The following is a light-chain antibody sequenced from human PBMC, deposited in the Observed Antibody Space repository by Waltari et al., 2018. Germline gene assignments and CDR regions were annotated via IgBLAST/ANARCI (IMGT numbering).Light chain of an antibody. J-gene: IGLJ1*01. CDR2: GNS. CDR3: AAWDDSLSGRF. Sequence: QSVLTQSPSVSRAPGQGVTISCTGSRSNIGTNYVHWYQQLPGAAPKLLIYGNSNRPSGVPYRFSGSKSGTSASLAISGLRSEDEADYYCAAWDDSLSGRFFGSGTKVTVL. CDR1: RSNIGTNY. V-gene: IGLV1-47*02.